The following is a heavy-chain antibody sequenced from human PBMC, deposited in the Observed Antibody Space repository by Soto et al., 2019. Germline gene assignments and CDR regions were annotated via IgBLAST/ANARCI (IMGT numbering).Heavy chain of an antibody. D-gene: IGHD1-26*01. CDR3: VRRLGTYYLFDY. V-gene: IGHV5-51*01. J-gene: IGHJ4*02. CDR1: GNIITSQW. Sequence: PGVALDIAWKTAGNIITSQWIGGMGQMPGRGLEWMGTIHPADSDTTYSPSFQGHVTISVDKSINAAYLQWSSLKASDTGMYYCVRRLGTYYLFDYWGKGTLVTVSS. CDR2: IHPADSDT.